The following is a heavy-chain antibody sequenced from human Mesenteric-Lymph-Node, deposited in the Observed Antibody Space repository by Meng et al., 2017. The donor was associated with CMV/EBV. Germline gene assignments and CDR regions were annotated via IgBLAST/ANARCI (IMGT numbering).Heavy chain of an antibody. Sequence: LRLSCTVSGGSVSSGSYYWSWIRQPPGKGLEWIGYIYYSGSTNYNPSLKSRVTISVDTSKNQFSLKLSSVTAADTAVYYCARAGSLRGYFDYWGQGTLVTVSS. V-gene: IGHV4-61*01. CDR2: IYYSGST. CDR1: GGSVSSGSYY. D-gene: IGHD3-10*01. CDR3: ARAGSLRGYFDY. J-gene: IGHJ4*02.